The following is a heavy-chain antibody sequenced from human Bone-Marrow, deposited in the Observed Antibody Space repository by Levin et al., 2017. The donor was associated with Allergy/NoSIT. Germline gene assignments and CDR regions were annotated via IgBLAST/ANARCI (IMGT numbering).Heavy chain of an antibody. V-gene: IGHV3-33*01. Sequence: GGSLRLSCAASGFTFSSYGMHWVRQAPGKGLEWVAVIWYDGSNKYYADSVKGRFTISRDNSKNTLYLQMNSLRAEDTAVYYCARVQWLVHESIYYYYMDVWGKGTTVTVSS. CDR3: ARVQWLVHESIYYYYMDV. CDR2: IWYDGSNK. D-gene: IGHD6-19*01. CDR1: GFTFSSYG. J-gene: IGHJ6*03.